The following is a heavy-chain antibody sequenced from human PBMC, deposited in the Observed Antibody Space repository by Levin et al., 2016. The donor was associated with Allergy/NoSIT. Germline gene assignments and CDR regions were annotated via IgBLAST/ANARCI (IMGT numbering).Heavy chain of an antibody. CDR2: INPNSGGT. J-gene: IGHJ6*02. Sequence: WVRQAPGQGLEWMGWINPNSGGTNYAQKFQGRVTMTRDTSISTAYMELSRLRSDDTAVYYCARSESSGWSYYYGMDVWGQGTTVTVSS. D-gene: IGHD6-19*01. CDR3: ARSESSGWSYYYGMDV. V-gene: IGHV1-2*02.